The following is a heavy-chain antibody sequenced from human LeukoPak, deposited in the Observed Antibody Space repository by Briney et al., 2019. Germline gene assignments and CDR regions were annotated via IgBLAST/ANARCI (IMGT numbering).Heavy chain of an antibody. CDR1: GGTFSSYA. D-gene: IGHD7-27*01. CDR2: IIPILGTA. J-gene: IGHJ6*02. Sequence: SVTVSFKASGGTFSSYAISWVRQAPGQGLEWMGGIIPILGTANYAQKFQGRVTITADESTSTAYMELSSLRSEDTAVYYCARDNRGSVPYGMDVWGQGTMVTVSS. V-gene: IGHV1-69*13. CDR3: ARDNRGSVPYGMDV.